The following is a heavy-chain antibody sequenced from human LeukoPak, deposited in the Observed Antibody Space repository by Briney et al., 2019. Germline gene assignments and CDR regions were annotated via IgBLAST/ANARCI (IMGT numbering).Heavy chain of an antibody. CDR3: AKISGSYYFYFHY. CDR1: GFTFSSYA. V-gene: IGHV3-23*01. CDR2: ISGSGGST. D-gene: IGHD1-26*01. Sequence: TGGSLRLSCAASGFTFSSYAMSWVRQAPGKGLEWVSAISGSGGSTYYADSVKGRFTISRDNSKNTLYLQMNSLRAEDTAVYYCAKISGSYYFYFHYWGQGNLVTVSS. J-gene: IGHJ4*02.